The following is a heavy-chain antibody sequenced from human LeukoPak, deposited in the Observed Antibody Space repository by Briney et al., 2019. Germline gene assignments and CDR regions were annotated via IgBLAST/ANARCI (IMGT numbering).Heavy chain of an antibody. CDR2: ISGSGGNT. CDR3: AKVVSAHHFDY. CDR1: GFTFSSYG. J-gene: IGHJ4*02. V-gene: IGHV3-23*01. Sequence: PGGSLRLSCAASGFTFSSYGMSWVRRAPGKVPEWGSGISGSGGNTYYSDSVKGRFTISRDNSQNTLYLQMNTLRDEDTTVYYCAKVVSAHHFDYWGQGSLVTVSS. D-gene: IGHD2-2*01.